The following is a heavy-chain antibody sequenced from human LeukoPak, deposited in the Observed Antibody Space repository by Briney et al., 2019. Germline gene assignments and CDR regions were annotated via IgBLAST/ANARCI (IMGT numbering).Heavy chain of an antibody. D-gene: IGHD3-22*01. CDR2: IIPIFGTA. J-gene: IGHJ4*02. V-gene: IGHV1-69*06. Sequence: SVKVYCKASGGTFSSYAISWVRQAPGQGLEWMGGIIPIFGTANYAQKFQGRVTITADKSTSTAYMELSSLRSEDTAVYYCAKGGAMIVGLPFDYWGQGTLVTVSS. CDR1: GGTFSSYA. CDR3: AKGGAMIVGLPFDY.